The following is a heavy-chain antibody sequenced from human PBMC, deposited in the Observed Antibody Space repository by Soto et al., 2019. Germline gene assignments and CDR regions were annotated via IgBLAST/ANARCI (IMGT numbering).Heavy chain of an antibody. Sequence: SETLSLTCTVSGGSISSYYWSWIRQPAGKGLEWIGRIYTSGSTNYNPSLKSRVTISIDKSKNQFFLNLTSVTAADTALYYCARSPNIHSQTWFDPWGQGTWVTVSS. CDR3: ARSPNIHSQTWFDP. CDR1: GGSISSYY. D-gene: IGHD2-15*01. J-gene: IGHJ5*02. CDR2: IYTSGST. V-gene: IGHV4-4*07.